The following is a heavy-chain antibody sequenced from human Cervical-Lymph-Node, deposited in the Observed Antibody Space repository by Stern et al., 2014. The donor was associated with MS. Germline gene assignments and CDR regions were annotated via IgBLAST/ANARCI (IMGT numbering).Heavy chain of an antibody. J-gene: IGHJ3*02. CDR3: ARGVMVAATYAYDI. Sequence: VQLVESGGGVIQPGGSLRLSCEASGFTFSTYWMHWVRQAPGQGLVWVSRMKIDESSTTYEDHGKVRFSISRDNDKNTLDLQRNSLRAEDTAVYYCARGVMVAATYAYDIWGQGTMVTISS. D-gene: IGHD2-15*01. V-gene: IGHV3-74*02. CDR1: GFTFSTYW. CDR2: MKIDESST.